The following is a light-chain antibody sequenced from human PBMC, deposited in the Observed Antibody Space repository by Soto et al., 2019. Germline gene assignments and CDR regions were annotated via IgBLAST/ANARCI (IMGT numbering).Light chain of an antibody. Sequence: QYVLTQPPSVSGAPGQRVTISCTGSRSNIGAGYDVHWYQQLPRTAPKLLIYGSSNRPSGVPDRFSGSKSGTSASLAITGLQAEDEADYYCQSYDSSLSGSYVFGTGTKLTVL. CDR1: RSNIGAGYD. CDR3: QSYDSSLSGSYV. CDR2: GSS. J-gene: IGLJ1*01. V-gene: IGLV1-40*01.